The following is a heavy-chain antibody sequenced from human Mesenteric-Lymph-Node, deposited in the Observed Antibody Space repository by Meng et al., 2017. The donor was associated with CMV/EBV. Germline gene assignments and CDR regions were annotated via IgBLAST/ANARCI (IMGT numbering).Heavy chain of an antibody. J-gene: IGHJ4*02. V-gene: IGHV4-34*01. D-gene: IGHD6-19*01. CDR3: ARGEQWGERGIDY. CDR1: GGSFSGYY. CDR2: IYYSGST. Sequence: SETLSLTCAVYGGSFSGYYWSWIRQPPGKGLEWIGSIYYSGSTYYNPSLKSRVTISVDTSKNQFSLKLSSVTAADTTVYYCARGEQWGERGIDYWGQGTLVTVSS.